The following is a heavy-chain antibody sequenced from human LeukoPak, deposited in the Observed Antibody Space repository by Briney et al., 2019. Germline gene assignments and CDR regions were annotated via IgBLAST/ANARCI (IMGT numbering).Heavy chain of an antibody. V-gene: IGHV4-4*02. J-gene: IGHJ5*02. CDR3: ARPSSSSWYSGWFDP. Sequence: PSGTLSLTCAVSGGSISSSNWWSWVRQPPGKGLEWIGEIYHSGSTNYNPSLKSRVTISVDKSKNQFSLKLSSVTAADTAVYYCARPSSSSWYSGWFDPWGQGTLVTVSS. D-gene: IGHD6-13*01. CDR2: IYHSGST. CDR1: GGSISSSNW.